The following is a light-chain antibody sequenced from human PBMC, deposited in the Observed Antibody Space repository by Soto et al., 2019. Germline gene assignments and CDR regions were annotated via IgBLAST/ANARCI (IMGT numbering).Light chain of an antibody. J-gene: IGKJ1*01. V-gene: IGKV1-27*01. CDR1: QDISVY. Sequence: DIQMTQSPSSLSASVGDRVTITCRASQDISVYLAWYQQKPGKVPKLLIYSASTLQSGVPSRFSGSGSGTDFTLTISSLQPEDVATYYCQHYSTWLWTFGQGTKVEIK. CDR3: QHYSTWLWT. CDR2: SAS.